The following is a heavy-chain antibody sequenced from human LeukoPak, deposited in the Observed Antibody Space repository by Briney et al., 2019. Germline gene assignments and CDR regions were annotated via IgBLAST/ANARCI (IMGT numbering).Heavy chain of an antibody. J-gene: IGHJ5*02. D-gene: IGHD5-12*01. Sequence: SETLSLTCTVSGYSISTSYYWGWVRQPPGKGLEWIGSIFNSGSTYYNPSLKSRVTISVDLSKNQFSLKLSSVTATDTALYYCAREARSGYEGFWSDPWGQGTVVTVSS. CDR3: AREARSGYEGFWSDP. V-gene: IGHV4-38-2*02. CDR2: IFNSGST. CDR1: GYSISTSYY.